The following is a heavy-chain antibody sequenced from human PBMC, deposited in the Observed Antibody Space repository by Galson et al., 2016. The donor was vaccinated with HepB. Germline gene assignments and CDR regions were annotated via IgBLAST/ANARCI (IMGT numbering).Heavy chain of an antibody. CDR1: GFAFSNYA. Sequence: SLRLSCAASGFAFSNYAMHWVRQAPGKGLEWVAVVSYDGRNKYYADSVKGRFTISRDNSKNTVYLQMNRLRVEDTALYYCAKNDILAGYSAFDYWGQGTLVTVSS. CDR3: AKNDILAGYSAFDY. CDR2: VSYDGRNK. J-gene: IGHJ4*02. V-gene: IGHV3-30*18. D-gene: IGHD3-9*01.